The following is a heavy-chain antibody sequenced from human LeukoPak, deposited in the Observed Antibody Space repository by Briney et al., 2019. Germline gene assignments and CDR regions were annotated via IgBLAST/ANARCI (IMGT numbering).Heavy chain of an antibody. Sequence: GASVKVSCKASGGTFSSYTISWVRQAPGQGLEWMGGIIPIFGTANYAQKFQGRVTITADESTSTAYMELSSLRSEDTAVYYCARMTRYYYYYYMDVWGKGTTVTVSS. D-gene: IGHD2-21*02. J-gene: IGHJ6*03. CDR2: IIPIFGTA. V-gene: IGHV1-69*13. CDR1: GGTFSSYT. CDR3: ARMTRYYYYYYMDV.